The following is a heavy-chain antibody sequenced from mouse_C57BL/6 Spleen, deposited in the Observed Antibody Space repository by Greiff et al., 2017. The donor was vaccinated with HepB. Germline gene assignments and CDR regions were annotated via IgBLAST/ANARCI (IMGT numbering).Heavy chain of an antibody. CDR2: ISYDGSN. CDR3: ARAGIPAMDY. J-gene: IGHJ4*01. CDR1: GYSITSGYY. Sequence: EVKLQESGPGLVKPSQSLSLTCSVTGYSITSGYYWNWIRQFPGNKLEWMGYISYDGSNNYNPSLKNRISITRDTSKNQFFLKLNSVTTEDTATYYCARAGIPAMDYWGQGTSVTVSS. V-gene: IGHV3-6*01. D-gene: IGHD3-1*01.